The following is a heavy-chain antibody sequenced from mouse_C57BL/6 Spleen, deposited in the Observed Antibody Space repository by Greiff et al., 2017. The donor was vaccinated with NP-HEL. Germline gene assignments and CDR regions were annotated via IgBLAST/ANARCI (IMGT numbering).Heavy chain of an antibody. Sequence: VQLQQSGPGLVQPSQSLSITCTVSGFSLSSYGVHWVRQSPGKGLEWLGVIWSGGSTDYNAAFISRLSISKDNSKSQVFFKMNSLQVDDTAIYYCARIYYYAMDYWGQGTSVTVSS. J-gene: IGHJ4*01. V-gene: IGHV2-2*01. CDR1: GFSLSSYG. CDR2: IWSGGST. CDR3: ARIYYYAMDY.